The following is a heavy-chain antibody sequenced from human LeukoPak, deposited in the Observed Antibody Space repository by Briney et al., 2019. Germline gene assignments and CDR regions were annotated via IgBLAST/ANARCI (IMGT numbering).Heavy chain of an antibody. CDR1: GFTFSDYY. CDR2: ISSSGSTI. CDR3: ARFESYYYGSGSHSWFDP. Sequence: PGGSLRLSCAASGFTFSDYYMSWIRQAPGKGLEWVSYISSSGSTIYYADSVKGRFTISRDNAKNSLYLQMNSLRAEDTAVYYCARFESYYYGSGSHSWFDPWGQGTLVTVSS. J-gene: IGHJ5*02. V-gene: IGHV3-11*01. D-gene: IGHD3-10*01.